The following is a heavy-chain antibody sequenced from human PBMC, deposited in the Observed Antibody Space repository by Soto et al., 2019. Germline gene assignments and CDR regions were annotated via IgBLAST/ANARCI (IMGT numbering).Heavy chain of an antibody. Sequence: GGSLRLSCAGSGFTLSDHYIDWVRQAPGKGLGWVSYISSSGSTIYYADSVKGRFTISRDNAKNSLYLQMNSLRAEDTAVYSSARSPYTLYDYWGQGTLVTVSS. CDR1: GFTLSDHY. CDR3: ARSPYTLYDY. CDR2: ISSSGSTI. J-gene: IGHJ4*02. V-gene: IGHV3-11*01. D-gene: IGHD3-16*01.